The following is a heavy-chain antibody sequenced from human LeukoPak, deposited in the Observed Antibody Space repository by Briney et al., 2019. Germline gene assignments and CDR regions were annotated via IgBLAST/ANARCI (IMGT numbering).Heavy chain of an antibody. D-gene: IGHD6-13*01. J-gene: IGHJ6*03. Sequence: SETLSLTCTVSGGSISSHYWSWIRQPPGKGLEWIGDINHSGNTNYNPSLKSRVTISVDTSKNQFSLKLSSVTAADTAVYYCARGGSSWYKVYYYMDVWGKGTMVTVSS. CDR2: INHSGNT. CDR3: ARGGSSWYKVYYYMDV. CDR1: GGSISSHY. V-gene: IGHV4-59*11.